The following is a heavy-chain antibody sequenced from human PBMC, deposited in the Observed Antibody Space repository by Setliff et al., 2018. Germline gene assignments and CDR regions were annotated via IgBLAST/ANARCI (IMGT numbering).Heavy chain of an antibody. CDR1: GFTFSNYW. Sequence: RLSCAASGFTFSNYWMHWVRQAPGKGLVWVSRIDSDGSVTNYADSVRGRFIISRGNAKNTLYLQMNSLRDEDTAMYYCGSWSVVAAGTDWGQGTLVTVSS. CDR2: IDSDGSVT. J-gene: IGHJ4*02. V-gene: IGHV3-74*01. D-gene: IGHD2-15*01. CDR3: GSWSVVAAGTD.